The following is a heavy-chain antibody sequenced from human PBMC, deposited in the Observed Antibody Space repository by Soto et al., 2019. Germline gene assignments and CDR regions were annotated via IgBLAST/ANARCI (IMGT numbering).Heavy chain of an antibody. CDR2: ISGSGGST. CDR1: GFTFSRYA. Sequence: GSLRLSCAASGFTFSRYAMSWVRQAPGKGLEWVSAISGSGGSTYYADSVKGRFTISRDNSKNTLYLQMNSLRAEDTALYYCAKDRAYDSSGYYHGPFDYWGQGTLVTVSS. V-gene: IGHV3-23*01. J-gene: IGHJ4*02. CDR3: AKDRAYDSSGYYHGPFDY. D-gene: IGHD3-22*01.